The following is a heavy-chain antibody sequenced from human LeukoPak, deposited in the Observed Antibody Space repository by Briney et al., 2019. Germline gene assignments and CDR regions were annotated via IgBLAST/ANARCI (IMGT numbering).Heavy chain of an antibody. CDR1: GFTFSSYS. J-gene: IGHJ3*02. V-gene: IGHV3-21*01. D-gene: IGHD2-2*02. Sequence: PGGSLRLSCAASGFTFSSYSMNWVRQAPGKGLEWVSSISSSSSYIYYADSVKGRFTISRDNAKNSLYLQMNSLRAEDTAVYYCARDVQDQLAYQLLYNDAFDIWGQGTMVTVSS. CDR3: ARDVQDQLAYQLLYNDAFDI. CDR2: ISSSSSYI.